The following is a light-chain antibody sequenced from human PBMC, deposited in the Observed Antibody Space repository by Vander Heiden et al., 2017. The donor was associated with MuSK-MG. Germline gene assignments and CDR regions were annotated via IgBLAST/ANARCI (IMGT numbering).Light chain of an antibody. CDR3: RQHNTYPLT. CDR1: KGISND. Sequence: PSASVVDRFTITCRASKGISNDLDWYQQKPGKAPKSLIYAASSLHSGVPSRFSRRGPGTEFTLTISILQPEDFATSYCRQHNTYPLTFGGGTKVEIK. V-gene: IGKV1-17*01. CDR2: AAS. J-gene: IGKJ4*01.